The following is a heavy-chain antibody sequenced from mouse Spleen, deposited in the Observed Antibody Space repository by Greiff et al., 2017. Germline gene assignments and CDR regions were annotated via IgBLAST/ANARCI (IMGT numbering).Heavy chain of an antibody. D-gene: IGHD2-5*01. Sequence: VKLKQPGAELVKPGASVKMSCKASGYTFTSYWITWVKQRPGQGLEWIGDIYPGSGSTNYNEKFKSKATLTVDTSSSTAYMQLSSLTSEDSAVYYCANYSNYLYAMDYWGQGTSVTVSS. V-gene: IGHV1-55*01. CDR3: ANYSNYLYAMDY. J-gene: IGHJ4*01. CDR1: GYTFTSYW. CDR2: IYPGSGST.